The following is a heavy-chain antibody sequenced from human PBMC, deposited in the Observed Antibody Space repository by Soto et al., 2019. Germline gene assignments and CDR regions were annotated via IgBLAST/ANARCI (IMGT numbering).Heavy chain of an antibody. V-gene: IGHV1-8*01. D-gene: IGHD6-19*01. Sequence: ASVKASCKASGYTFTSYDINWVRQATGQGLEWMGWMNPNSGNTGYAQKFQGRVTMTRNTSISTAYMELSSLRSEDTAVYYCAREPYSSGWYGVAYYYYYYMDVWGKGTTVTVSS. CDR3: AREPYSSGWYGVAYYYYYYMDV. CDR1: GYTFTSYD. CDR2: MNPNSGNT. J-gene: IGHJ6*03.